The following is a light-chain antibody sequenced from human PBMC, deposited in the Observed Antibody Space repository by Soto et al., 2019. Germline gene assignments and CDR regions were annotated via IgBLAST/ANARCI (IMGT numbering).Light chain of an antibody. Sequence: SVLTQPASVSGSPGQSITISCTGTSSDVGTYNYVSWYQQHPGQAPKLMIFEVSNRPSGISNRFSGSKSGNTASLTISGLRAEDEADYYCSSYTSSTTRVFGTGTKVTV. V-gene: IGLV2-14*01. CDR2: EVS. CDR3: SSYTSSTTRV. CDR1: SSDVGTYNY. J-gene: IGLJ1*01.